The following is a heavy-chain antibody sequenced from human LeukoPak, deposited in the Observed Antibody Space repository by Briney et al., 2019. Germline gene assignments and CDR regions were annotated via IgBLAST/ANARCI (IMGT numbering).Heavy chain of an antibody. CDR3: ARDGVTMVLGATTYNWFDP. CDR2: IIPIFGTA. D-gene: IGHD3-10*01. CDR1: GGTFSSYA. J-gene: IGHJ5*02. Sequence: ASVKVSCKASGGTFSSYAISWVRQAPGQGLEWMGGIIPIFGTANYAQKFQGRVTITTDESTSTAYMELSSLRSEDTAVYYCARDGVTMVLGATTYNWFDPWGQGTLVTVSS. V-gene: IGHV1-69*05.